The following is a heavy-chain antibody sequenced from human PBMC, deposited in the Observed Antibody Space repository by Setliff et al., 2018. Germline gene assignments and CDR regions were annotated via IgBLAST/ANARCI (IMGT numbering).Heavy chain of an antibody. D-gene: IGHD5-12*01. CDR2: IWFDGSLK. J-gene: IGHJ4*02. V-gene: IGHV3-33*01. CDR1: GFNFANSG. CDR3: ARARGYNFGYADS. Sequence: HPGGSLRLSCAASGFNFANSGMHWVRQAPGKGLEWVTLIWFDGSLKYYGDSVRGRFTVARDNSENTVHLQMNSLRADDTARYFCARARGYNFGYADSWGQGTLVTVSS.